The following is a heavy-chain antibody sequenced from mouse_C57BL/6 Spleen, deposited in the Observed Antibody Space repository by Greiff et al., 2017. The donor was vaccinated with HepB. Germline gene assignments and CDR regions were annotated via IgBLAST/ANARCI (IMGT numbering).Heavy chain of an antibody. V-gene: IGHV5-4*01. J-gene: IGHJ3*01. CDR3: AREYYYGSSYGFAY. Sequence: EVHLVESGGGLVKPGGSLKLSCAASGFTFSSYAMSWVRQTPEKRLEWVATISDGGSYTYYPDNVKGRFTISRDNAKNNLYLQMSHLKSEDTAMYYCAREYYYGSSYGFAYWGQGTLVTVSA. CDR2: ISDGGSYT. CDR1: GFTFSSYA. D-gene: IGHD1-1*01.